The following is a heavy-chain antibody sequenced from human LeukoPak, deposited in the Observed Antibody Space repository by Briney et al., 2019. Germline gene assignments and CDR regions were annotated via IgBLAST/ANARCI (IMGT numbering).Heavy chain of an antibody. D-gene: IGHD1-26*01. CDR2: ISGTGSYI. J-gene: IGHJ4*02. CDR1: GFTFSSYR. V-gene: IGHV3-21*01. CDR3: AGDGGSYYKYYFDY. Sequence: GGSLRLSCAASGFTFSSYRMNWVRQAPGKGLEWVSSISGTGSYIYHADSVKGRFAISRDNAENSLYLQMNSLRPEDTAVYYCAGDGGSYYKYYFDYWGQGALVTVSS.